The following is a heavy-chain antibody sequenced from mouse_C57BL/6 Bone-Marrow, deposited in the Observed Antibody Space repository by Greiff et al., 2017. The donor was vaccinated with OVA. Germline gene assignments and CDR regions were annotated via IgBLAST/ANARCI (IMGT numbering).Heavy chain of an antibody. CDR2: INPSTGGT. J-gene: IGHJ3*01. Sequence: VQLQQSGPELVKPGASVKISCKASGYSFTGYYMNWVKQSPEKSLEWIGEINPSTGGTTYNQKFKAKATLTVDKSSSTAYMQRKSLTSEDSAVYYCARGRGYYYGSPFAYWGQGTLVTVSA. CDR1: GYSFTGYY. V-gene: IGHV1-42*01. D-gene: IGHD1-1*01. CDR3: ARGRGYYYGSPFAY.